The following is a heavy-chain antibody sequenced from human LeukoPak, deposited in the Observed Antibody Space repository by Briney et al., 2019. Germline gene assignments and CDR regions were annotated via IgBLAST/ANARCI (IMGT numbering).Heavy chain of an antibody. CDR1: GFTFSSYS. D-gene: IGHD4-11*01. Sequence: GSLRLSCAASGFTFSSYSMNWVRQAPGKGLEWIGSIYTSGSTNYNPSLKSRVTISIDTSKKQFSLKLSSVTAADTAVYYCARDRYSNYAPNYYYMDVWGKGTTVTVSS. CDR3: ARDRYSNYAPNYYYMDV. J-gene: IGHJ6*03. CDR2: IYTSGST. V-gene: IGHV4-4*08.